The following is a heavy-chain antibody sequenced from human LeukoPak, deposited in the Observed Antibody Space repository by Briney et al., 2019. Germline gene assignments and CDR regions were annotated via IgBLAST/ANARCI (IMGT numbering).Heavy chain of an antibody. Sequence: PSETLSLTCTVSGGSISSNSYYWGWIRQSPGKGLEWIANIYYSGSTYYNPSLKSRVTISVDTSKSQFSLELTSVTAADTAVYYCARGRRQLVRSWGYWGQGTLVTVSS. CDR1: GGSISSNSYY. CDR3: ARGRRQLVRSWGY. V-gene: IGHV4-39*07. D-gene: IGHD6-13*01. CDR2: IYYSGST. J-gene: IGHJ4*02.